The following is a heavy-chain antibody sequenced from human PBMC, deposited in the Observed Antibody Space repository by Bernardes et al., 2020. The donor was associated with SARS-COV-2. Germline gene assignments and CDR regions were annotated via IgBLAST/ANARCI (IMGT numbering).Heavy chain of an antibody. CDR2: IKSKTDGGTT. Sequence: GGSLRLSCAASGFTFSNAWMSRVRQAPGKGLEWVGRIKSKTDGGTTDYAAPVKGRFTISRDDSKNTLYLQMNSLKTEDTAVYYCTTGGAITIFGVVIVMDAFDIWGQGTMVTVYS. V-gene: IGHV3-15*01. CDR1: GFTFSNAW. CDR3: TTGGAITIFGVVIVMDAFDI. D-gene: IGHD3-3*01. J-gene: IGHJ3*02.